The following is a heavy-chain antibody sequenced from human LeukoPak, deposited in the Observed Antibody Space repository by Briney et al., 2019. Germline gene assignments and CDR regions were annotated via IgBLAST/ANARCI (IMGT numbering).Heavy chain of an antibody. CDR2: INQDGSEK. CDR3: AKGKLTYSSSWEYYFDY. Sequence: SGGSLRLSCAASGFTLSNYWMSWVCQAPGKGLEWVANINQDGSEKYYVDSVKGRFAISRDNSKNTLYLQMNSLRAEDTAVYYCAKGKLTYSSSWEYYFDYWGQGTLVTVSS. CDR1: GFTLSNYW. D-gene: IGHD6-13*01. V-gene: IGHV3-7*01. J-gene: IGHJ4*02.